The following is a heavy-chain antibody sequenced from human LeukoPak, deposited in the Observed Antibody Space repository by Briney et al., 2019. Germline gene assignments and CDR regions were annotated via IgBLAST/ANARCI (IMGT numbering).Heavy chain of an antibody. J-gene: IGHJ4*02. D-gene: IGHD6-13*01. CDR1: GFTSSSYW. Sequence: PGGSLRLSCVVSGFTSSSYWMSWVRQAPGKGLEWVANVNQDGSEQYYVDSVKGRFIISKDNAKNSLYLRMNSLRVEDTAVYYCARAAAAGTVDYWGQGTLVIVSS. CDR3: ARAAAAGTVDY. CDR2: VNQDGSEQ. V-gene: IGHV3-7*01.